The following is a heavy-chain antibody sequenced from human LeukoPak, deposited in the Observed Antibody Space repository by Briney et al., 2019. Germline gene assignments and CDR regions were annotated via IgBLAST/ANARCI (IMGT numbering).Heavy chain of an antibody. Sequence: ASVKVSCKASGYTFTGYYMHWVRQAPGQGLEWMGWISPNSGGTNYARKFQGRVTMTRDTSISTAYMELSRLRSDDTAVYYCARAVAVVVPAAIGYWGQGTLVTVSS. CDR1: GYTFTGYY. D-gene: IGHD2-2*01. V-gene: IGHV1-2*02. CDR3: ARAVAVVVPAAIGY. CDR2: ISPNSGGT. J-gene: IGHJ4*02.